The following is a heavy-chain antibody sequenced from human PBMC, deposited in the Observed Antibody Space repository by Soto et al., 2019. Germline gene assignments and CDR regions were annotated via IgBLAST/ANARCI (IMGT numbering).Heavy chain of an antibody. CDR2: IYYSGST. CDR3: ARRLYYDSSGFEGGGMDV. D-gene: IGHD3-22*01. V-gene: IGHV4-39*01. Sequence: PWGALSSACAVSGGAVGGCRYYWDWLKKPPGKGLEWIGSIYYSGSTYYNPSLKSRVTISVDTSKDQFSLKLSSVTAADTAVYYCARRLYYDSSGFEGGGMDVWGQGTTVTVSS. CDR1: GGAVGGCRYY. J-gene: IGHJ6*02.